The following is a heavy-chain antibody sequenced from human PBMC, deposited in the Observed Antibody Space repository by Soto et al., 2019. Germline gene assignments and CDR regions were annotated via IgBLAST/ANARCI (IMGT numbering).Heavy chain of an antibody. CDR1: GDSVASNSAA. CDR3: ARDLRPYYDFWSGYPYRNWFDP. Sequence: SQTLSLTCAISGDSVASNSAAWNWIRQSPSRGLEWLGRTYYRSKWYNDYAVSVKSRITINPDTSKNQFSLQLNSVTPEDTAVYYCARDLRPYYDFWSGYPYRNWFDPSGQGTLVTVS. D-gene: IGHD3-3*01. J-gene: IGHJ5*02. CDR2: TYYRSKWYN. V-gene: IGHV6-1*01.